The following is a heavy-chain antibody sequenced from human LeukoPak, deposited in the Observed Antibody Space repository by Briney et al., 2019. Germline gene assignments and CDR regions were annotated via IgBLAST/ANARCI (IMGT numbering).Heavy chain of an antibody. CDR1: GGSINSYY. V-gene: IGHV4-59*08. Sequence: SETLSLTCTVSGGSINSYYWTWIRQPPGKGLEWIGYIYYSGSTNYNPSLKSRVTLSVDTSKSQFSLKLSSVTAADTAVYYCARVSRSGGFRSDYWGQGTLVTVSS. J-gene: IGHJ4*02. D-gene: IGHD4-23*01. CDR2: IYYSGST. CDR3: ARVSRSGGFRSDY.